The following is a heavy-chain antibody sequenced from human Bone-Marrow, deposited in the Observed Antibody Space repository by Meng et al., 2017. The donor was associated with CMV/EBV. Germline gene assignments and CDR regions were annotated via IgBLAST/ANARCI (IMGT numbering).Heavy chain of an antibody. Sequence: GESLKISCAASGFTFSSYSMNWVRQAPGKGLEWVSSISSSSSYIYYADSVKGRFTISRDNAKSSLYLQMNSLRAEDTAVYYCARDLAVGSFDYWGQGKLVPVSS. J-gene: IGHJ4*02. D-gene: IGHD6-19*01. CDR3: ARDLAVGSFDY. CDR1: GFTFSSYS. V-gene: IGHV3-21*01. CDR2: ISSSSSYI.